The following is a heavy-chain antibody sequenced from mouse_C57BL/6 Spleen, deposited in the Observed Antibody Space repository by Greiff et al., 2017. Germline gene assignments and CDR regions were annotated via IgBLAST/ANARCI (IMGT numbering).Heavy chain of an antibody. V-gene: IGHV14-2*01. CDR3: AKRDGSSWYFDV. CDR1: GFNIKDYY. CDR2: IDPEDGDT. J-gene: IGHJ1*03. D-gene: IGHD1-1*01. Sequence: EVQLQQSGAELVKPGASVKLSCTASGFNIKDYYMHWVKQRTEQGLEWIGRIDPEDGDTKYAPKFQGKATITADTSSNTAYLQLSSLTSEDTAVYYCAKRDGSSWYFDVWGTGTTVTVSS.